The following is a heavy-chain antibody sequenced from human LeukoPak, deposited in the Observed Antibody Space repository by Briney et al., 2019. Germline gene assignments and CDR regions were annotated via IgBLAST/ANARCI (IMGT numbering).Heavy chain of an antibody. J-gene: IGHJ5*02. CDR3: ARDRCSSTSCYARNWFDP. CDR2: ISAYSGNT. CDR1: GYTFTSYG. D-gene: IGHD2-2*01. V-gene: IGHV1-18*01. Sequence: ASVKVSCKASGYTFTSYGISWVRQAPGQGLEWMGWISAYSGNTNYAQKLQGRVTMTTDTSTSTAYMELRSLRSDDTAVYYCARDRCSSTSCYARNWFDPWGQGTLVTVSS.